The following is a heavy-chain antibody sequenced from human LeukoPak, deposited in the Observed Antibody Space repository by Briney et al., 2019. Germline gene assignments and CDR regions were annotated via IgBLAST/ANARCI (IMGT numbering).Heavy chain of an antibody. V-gene: IGHV3-23*01. J-gene: IGHJ4*02. Sequence: GGSLRLSCAASGFTFSSYAISWVRQAPGKGLEWVSAISGSGGSTYYADSVKGRFTISRDNSKNTLYLQMNSLRAEDTAVYYCAKGLEGVLRYFDWLFGPEDYWGQGTLVTVSS. CDR3: AKGLEGVLRYFDWLFGPEDY. CDR2: ISGSGGST. D-gene: IGHD3-9*01. CDR1: GFTFSSYA.